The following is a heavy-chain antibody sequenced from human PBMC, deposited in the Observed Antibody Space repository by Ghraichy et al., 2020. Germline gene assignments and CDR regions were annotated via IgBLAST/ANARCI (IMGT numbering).Heavy chain of an antibody. V-gene: IGHV3-9*01. CDR1: GFTFEDYA. Sequence: SLNISCAASGFTFEDYAMNWVRQRPGEGLEWVSGISWTSANIGYVDSVKGRFTISRDNAKNSLYLQMNSLRAEDTALYYCAEGIEARRVNAFDMWGQGTMVTVSS. D-gene: IGHD3-22*01. CDR2: ISWTSANI. J-gene: IGHJ3*02. CDR3: AEGIEARRVNAFDM.